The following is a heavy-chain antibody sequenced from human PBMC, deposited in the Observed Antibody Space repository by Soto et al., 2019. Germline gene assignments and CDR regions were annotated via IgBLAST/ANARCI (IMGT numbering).Heavy chain of an antibody. CDR1: GFTFSSYW. D-gene: IGHD1-7*01. CDR2: IKQDGSEK. J-gene: IGHJ5*02. V-gene: IGHV3-7*01. Sequence: GGSLRLSCAASGFTFSSYWMSWVRQAPGKGLEWVANIKQDGSEKYYVDSVKGRFTISRDNAKNSLYLQMNSLRAEDTAVYYCARDLELRNFYNWFDPWGQGTLVTVSS. CDR3: ARDLELRNFYNWFDP.